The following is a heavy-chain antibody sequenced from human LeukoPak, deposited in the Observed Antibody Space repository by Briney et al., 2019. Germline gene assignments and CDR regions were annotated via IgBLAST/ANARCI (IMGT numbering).Heavy chain of an antibody. J-gene: IGHJ4*02. CDR2: IYHSGNT. CDR1: YVSISSNNW. Sequence: SETLSLTCDVSYVSISSNNWWSWVRQSPGKGLEWIGEIYHSGNTNYNPSLKSRVTMSVDKSNNQFSLKLTSVTAADTAVYYCARGGYLSYYFDCWGQGTLVTVSS. CDR3: ARGGYLSYYFDC. V-gene: IGHV4/OR15-8*01. D-gene: IGHD2-15*01.